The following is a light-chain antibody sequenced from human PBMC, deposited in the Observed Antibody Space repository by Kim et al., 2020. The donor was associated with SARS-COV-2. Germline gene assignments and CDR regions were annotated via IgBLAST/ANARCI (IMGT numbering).Light chain of an antibody. CDR2: DDN. V-gene: IGLV1-51*01. CDR3: ATWDGSVSAVM. J-gene: IGLJ3*02. CDR1: ISSLGNNY. Sequence: GQKVTISCSGTISSLGNNYVSWYQHLPGTAPKALIYDDNQRPSEIPDRFSGSKSGTTATLDITGLQTEDEGDYYCATWDGSVSAVMFGGGTKVTVL.